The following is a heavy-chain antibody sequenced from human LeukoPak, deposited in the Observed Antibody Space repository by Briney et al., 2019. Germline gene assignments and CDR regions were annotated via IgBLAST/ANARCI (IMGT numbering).Heavy chain of an antibody. CDR1: GFTFSSYW. Sequence: GGSLRLSCAASGFTFSSYWMSWVRQAPGKGLEWVANIKQDGSEKYYVDSVKGRFTISRDNAKNSLYLQMNSLRAEDTAVYYCAKDNDYVWGSPFDYWGQGTLVTVSS. CDR3: AKDNDYVWGSPFDY. J-gene: IGHJ4*02. CDR2: IKQDGSEK. D-gene: IGHD3-16*01. V-gene: IGHV3-7*01.